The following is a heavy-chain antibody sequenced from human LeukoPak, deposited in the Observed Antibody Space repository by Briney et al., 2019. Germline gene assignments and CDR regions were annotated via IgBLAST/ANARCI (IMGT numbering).Heavy chain of an antibody. Sequence: SETLSLTCTVSGGSISSGGYYWSWIRQHPGKGLEWIGYIYYSGSTYYNPSLKSRVTISVDTSKNQFSLKLSSVTAADMAVYYCARKVGGSGELWYWGQGTLVTVSS. CDR1: GGSISSGGYY. CDR3: ARKVGGSGELWY. D-gene: IGHD3-10*01. J-gene: IGHJ4*02. V-gene: IGHV4-31*03. CDR2: IYYSGST.